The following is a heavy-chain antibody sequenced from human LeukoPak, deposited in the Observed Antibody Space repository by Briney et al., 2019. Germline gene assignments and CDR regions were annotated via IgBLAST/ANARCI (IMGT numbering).Heavy chain of an antibody. J-gene: IGHJ4*02. V-gene: IGHV3-30*03. CDR3: AARAYDFWSGYFPLDY. CDR2: ISYDGSNK. CDR1: GFTFSSYG. D-gene: IGHD3-3*01. Sequence: PGGSLRLSCAASGFTFSSYGMHWVRQAPGKGLEWVAVISYDGSNKYYADSVKGRFTISRDNSKNTLYLQMNSLRAEDTAVYYCAARAYDFWSGYFPLDYWGQGTLVTVSS.